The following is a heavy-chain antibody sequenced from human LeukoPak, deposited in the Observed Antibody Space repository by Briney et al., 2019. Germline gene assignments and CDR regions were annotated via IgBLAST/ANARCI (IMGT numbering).Heavy chain of an antibody. D-gene: IGHD5-18*01. J-gene: IGHJ6*03. CDR2: IYYSGST. V-gene: IGHV4-59*11. CDR1: GGSISSHY. CDR3: ARGGVDTAMVWNYYYMDV. Sequence: SETLSLTCTVSGGSISSHYWSWIRQPPGKGLEWIGYIYYSGSTNYNPSLKSRVTISVDTSKNQFPLKLSSVTAADTAVYYCARGGVDTAMVWNYYYMDVWGKGTTVTVSS.